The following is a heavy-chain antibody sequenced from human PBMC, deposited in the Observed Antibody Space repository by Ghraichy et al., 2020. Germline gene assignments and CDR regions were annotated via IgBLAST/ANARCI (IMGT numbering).Heavy chain of an antibody. J-gene: IGHJ4*02. V-gene: IGHV3-21*01. CDR1: GFTFSSYS. Sequence: GGSLRLSCAASGFTFSSYSMNWVRQAPGKGLEWVSSISSSSSYIYYADSVKGRFTISRDNAKNSLYLQMNSLRAEDTAVYYCARGARGSGSYADFDYWGQGTLVTVSS. CDR3: ARGARGSGSYADFDY. CDR2: ISSSSSYI. D-gene: IGHD1-26*01.